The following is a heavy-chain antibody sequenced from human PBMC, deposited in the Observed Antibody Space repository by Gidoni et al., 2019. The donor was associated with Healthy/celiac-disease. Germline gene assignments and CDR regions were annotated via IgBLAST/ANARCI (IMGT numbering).Heavy chain of an antibody. CDR3: AREDGGAVAGNGFDY. CDR2: IWYDGSNK. J-gene: IGHJ4*02. V-gene: IGHV3-33*01. Sequence: LEWVAVIWYDGSNKYYADSVKGRFTISRDNSKNTLYLQMNSLRAEDTAVYYCAREDGGAVAGNGFDYWGQGTLVTVSS. D-gene: IGHD6-19*01.